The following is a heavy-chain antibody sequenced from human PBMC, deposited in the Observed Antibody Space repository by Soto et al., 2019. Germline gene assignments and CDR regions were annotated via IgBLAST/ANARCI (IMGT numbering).Heavy chain of an antibody. V-gene: IGHV4-59*01. Sequence: SETLSLTCTVSGGSISSYYWSWIRQPPGKGLEWIGYIYYSGSTNYNPSLKSRVTISVDTSKNQFSLKLSSVTAADTAVYYCARVTTVVRTFDYWGHGTLVTVS. CDR3: ARVTTVVRTFDY. D-gene: IGHD4-17*01. CDR2: IYYSGST. CDR1: GGSISSYY. J-gene: IGHJ4*01.